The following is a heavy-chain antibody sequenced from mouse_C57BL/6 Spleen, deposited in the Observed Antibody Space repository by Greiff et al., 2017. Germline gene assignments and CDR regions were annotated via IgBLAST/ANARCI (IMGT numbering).Heavy chain of an antibody. Sequence: QVQLQQPGAELVMPGASVKLSCKASGYTFTSYWMHWVKQRPGQGLEWIGEIDPSDSYTNYNQKFKGKSTLTVDKSSSTAYMQLSSLTSEDSAVYYCARHGSGYVDVWGTGTTVTVSS. CDR2: IDPSDSYT. D-gene: IGHD1-1*01. V-gene: IGHV1-69*01. CDR1: GYTFTSYW. CDR3: ARHGSGYVDV. J-gene: IGHJ1*03.